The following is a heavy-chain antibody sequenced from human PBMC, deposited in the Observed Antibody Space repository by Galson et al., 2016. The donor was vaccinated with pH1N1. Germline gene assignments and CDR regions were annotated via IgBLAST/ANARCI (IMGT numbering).Heavy chain of an antibody. CDR1: GFIFTNYW. CDR3: VRGRYCSGGSCYSPTAEYFQH. Sequence: SLRLSCAASGFIFTNYWMHWVRQAPGRGLVWVARVYNDGSSTNYADSVKGRFTLSRDNAKNTVFLEMSSLRAEDTGAYYCVRGRYCSGGSCYSPTAEYFQHWGRGTLLTVSS. D-gene: IGHD2-15*01. J-gene: IGHJ1*01. V-gene: IGHV3-74*01. CDR2: VYNDGSST.